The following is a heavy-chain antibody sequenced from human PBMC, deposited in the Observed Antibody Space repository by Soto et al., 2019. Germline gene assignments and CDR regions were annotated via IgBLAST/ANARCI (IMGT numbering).Heavy chain of an antibody. D-gene: IGHD3-3*01. CDR1: GGSFSGYY. CDR3: ASWDFWSGYFGY. J-gene: IGHJ4*02. CDR2: INHSGST. V-gene: IGHV4-34*01. Sequence: QVQLQQWGAGLLKPSETLSLTCAVYGGSFSGYYWSWIRQPPGKGLEWIGEINHSGSTNYNPSLKSRVTISVDTSKNQCSLKLSSVTAADTAVYYCASWDFWSGYFGYWGQGTLVTVSS.